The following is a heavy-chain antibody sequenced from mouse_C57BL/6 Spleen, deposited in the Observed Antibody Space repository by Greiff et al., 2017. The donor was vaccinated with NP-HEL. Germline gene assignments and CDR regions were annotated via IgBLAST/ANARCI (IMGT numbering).Heavy chain of an antibody. V-gene: IGHV1-22*01. CDR1: GYTFTDYN. Sequence: EVQLQQSGPELVKPGASVKMSCKASGYTFTDYNMHWVKQSHGKSLEWIGYINPNNGGTSYNQKFKGKATLTVNKSSSTAYMELRSLTSEDSAVYYCARDEYDVGGAMDYWGQGTSVTVSS. CDR3: ARDEYDVGGAMDY. D-gene: IGHD2-4*01. CDR2: INPNNGGT. J-gene: IGHJ4*01.